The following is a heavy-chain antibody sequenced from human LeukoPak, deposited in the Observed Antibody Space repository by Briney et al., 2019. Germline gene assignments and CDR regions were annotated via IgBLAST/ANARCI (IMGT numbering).Heavy chain of an antibody. CDR2: IHRNGGRT. CDR1: GFTSDDYG. V-gene: IGHV3-20*01. D-gene: IGHD1-7*01. Sequence: PEGSLRLSCAASGFTSDDYGMSWVRQVPGKGLEWVSGIHRNGGRTSYAASVKGRFTISRDNAKNSLYLQMNSLRVEDTGIYHCTRGNSNFDYWGQGTLVTVSS. J-gene: IGHJ4*02. CDR3: TRGNSNFDY.